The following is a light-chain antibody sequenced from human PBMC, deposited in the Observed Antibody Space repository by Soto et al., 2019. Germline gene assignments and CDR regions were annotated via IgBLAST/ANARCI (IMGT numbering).Light chain of an antibody. CDR1: YSNIGGNA. CDR3: AAWDDRLNVVL. Sequence: QSGLTQPPSASGTPGQTITISCSGSYSNIGGNAVNWYQHVPGTAPKLLIYNHHQRPAGVPDRFSGSRSGTSASLAISGLQSEDEASYFCAAWDDRLNVVLFGGGTKLTVL. V-gene: IGLV1-44*01. CDR2: NHH. J-gene: IGLJ2*01.